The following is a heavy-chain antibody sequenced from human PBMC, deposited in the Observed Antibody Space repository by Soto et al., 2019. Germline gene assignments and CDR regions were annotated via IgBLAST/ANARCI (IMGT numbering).Heavy chain of an antibody. D-gene: IGHD6-19*01. Sequence: QVQLVESGGGVVQPGRSLRLSCAASGFTFSNHGMHWVRQAPGKGLEWVAVISYDSSDKYYADSVKGRFTISRDNSKNTLYLQMXSLXXXDTAVYYCAXXXEVAGGIFDYWGQGTLVTVSS. CDR2: ISYDSSDK. CDR1: GFTFSNHG. J-gene: IGHJ4*02. CDR3: AXXXEVAGGIFDY. V-gene: IGHV3-30*03.